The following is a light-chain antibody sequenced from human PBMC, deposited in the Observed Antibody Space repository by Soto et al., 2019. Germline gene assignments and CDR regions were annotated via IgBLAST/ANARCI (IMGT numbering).Light chain of an antibody. CDR3: CSYAGSYTWV. J-gene: IGLJ3*02. CDR2: AVN. V-gene: IGLV2-11*01. Sequence: QTALTQPRSVSGSPGQSVTISCTGTSSDVGDYNYVSWYQQHPGKAPKLLIYAVNMRPSGVPDRFSGSKSGNTASLTISGLQAEDEADYSCCSYAGSYTWVFGGGTKVTVL. CDR1: SSDVGDYNY.